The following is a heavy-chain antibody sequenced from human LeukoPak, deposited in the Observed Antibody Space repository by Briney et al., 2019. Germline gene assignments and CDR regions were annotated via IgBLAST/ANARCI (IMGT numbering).Heavy chain of an antibody. J-gene: IGHJ6*02. CDR3: AKDIPLWFGDPRRGTDV. Sequence: GGSLRLSCAASGFTFSSYGMHWVRQAPGKGLEWVAVISYDGSNKYYADSVKGRFTISRDNSKNTLYLQMNGLRAEDTAVYYCAKDIPLWFGDPRRGTDVWGQGTTVTVSS. CDR2: ISYDGSNK. D-gene: IGHD3-10*01. V-gene: IGHV3-30*18. CDR1: GFTFSSYG.